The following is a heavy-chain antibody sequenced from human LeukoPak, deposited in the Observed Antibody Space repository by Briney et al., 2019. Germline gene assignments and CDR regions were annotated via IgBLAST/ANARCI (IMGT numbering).Heavy chain of an antibody. Sequence: GGSLRLSCAASGFTVSSTYMAWVRQAPGKGLEWVSIIYSSTSTYYADSVKGRFTLSRDNSKNTLFLQMNSLRAEDTAVYFCARDAEMATLYYFDYWGQGTLVTVSS. CDR1: GFTVSSTY. CDR2: IYSSTST. V-gene: IGHV3-53*01. J-gene: IGHJ4*02. D-gene: IGHD5-24*01. CDR3: ARDAEMATLYYFDY.